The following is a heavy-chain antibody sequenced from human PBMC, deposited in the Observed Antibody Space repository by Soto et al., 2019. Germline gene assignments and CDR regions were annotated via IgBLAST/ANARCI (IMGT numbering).Heavy chain of an antibody. D-gene: IGHD2-21*02. Sequence: QVLLVQSGAEVTRPGASVKVSCKASGYTFTSYYMHWVRQAPGQGLEWMAMINPSGGHTKYGQIFQGRVTLTRDTSTGTVDMELSSLTSEDTAIYYCARGPSCGGDCYLFDYWGQGTQVTVSS. J-gene: IGHJ4*02. CDR2: INPSGGHT. V-gene: IGHV1-46*01. CDR1: GYTFTSYY. CDR3: ARGPSCGGDCYLFDY.